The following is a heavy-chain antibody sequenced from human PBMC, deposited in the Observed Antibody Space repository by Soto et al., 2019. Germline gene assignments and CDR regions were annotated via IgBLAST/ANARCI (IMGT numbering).Heavy chain of an antibody. CDR2: ISAYNGNT. V-gene: IGHV1-18*01. CDR3: ATSTYYYGSESPYMDV. CDR1: GYTFTSYG. J-gene: IGHJ6*03. Sequence: QVQLVQSGAEVKKPGASVKVSCKASGYTFTSYGIRWVRQAPGQGLEWMGWISAYNGNTNYAQKLQGRVTMTTDTPTSTAYMELRRLTSDDTAVYYCATSTYYYGSESPYMDVWGKGTTVTVSS. D-gene: IGHD3-10*01.